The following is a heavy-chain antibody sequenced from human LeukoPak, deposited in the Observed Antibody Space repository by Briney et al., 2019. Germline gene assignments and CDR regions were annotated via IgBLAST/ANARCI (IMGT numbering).Heavy chain of an antibody. V-gene: IGHV3-23*01. CDR1: GFTFSSYA. CDR2: ITGSGFTI. D-gene: IGHD2-21*02. J-gene: IGHJ4*02. CDR3: AREPPFCGGDCRSLCDY. Sequence: GGSLRLSCAASGFTFSSYALNWVRQAPGKGLEWVSVITGSGFTIYYADSVKGRFTISRDNSKNTLYLQTNSLRAEDTAVYYCAREPPFCGGDCRSLCDYWGQGALVTVSS.